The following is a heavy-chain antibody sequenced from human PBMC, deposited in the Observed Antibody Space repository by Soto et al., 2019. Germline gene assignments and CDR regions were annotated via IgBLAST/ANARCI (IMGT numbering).Heavy chain of an antibody. Sequence: QVQLVQSGAEVKRPGSSVKVSCKASGGTFNFYSINWVRQAPGLGLEWMGRVNPIVSMSNYAQKFKGRVTMTAAKSTSTAYMELSSLRSEDTAIYYCASSYGSGYRAFDYWGQGALVTVSS. V-gene: IGHV1-69*02. CDR2: VNPIVSMS. CDR1: GGTFNFYS. J-gene: IGHJ4*02. D-gene: IGHD3-10*01. CDR3: ASSYGSGYRAFDY.